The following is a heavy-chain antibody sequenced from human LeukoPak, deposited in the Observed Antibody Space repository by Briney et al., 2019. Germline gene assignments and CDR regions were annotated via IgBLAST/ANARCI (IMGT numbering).Heavy chain of an antibody. CDR2: IIPIFGTA. D-gene: IGHD6-13*01. V-gene: IGHV1-69*05. J-gene: IGHJ5*02. CDR1: GYTFTSYA. CDR3: ASGSSSWYNWFDP. Sequence: SVKVSCKASGYTFTSYAMHWVRQAPGQRHEWMGGIIPIFGTANYAQKFQGRVTITTDESTSTAYMELSSLRSEDTAVYYCASGSSSWYNWFDPWGQGTLVTVSS.